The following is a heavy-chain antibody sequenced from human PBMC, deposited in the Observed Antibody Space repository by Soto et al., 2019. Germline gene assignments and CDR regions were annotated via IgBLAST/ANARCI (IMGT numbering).Heavy chain of an antibody. CDR3: AISTRWGYCGMDV. CDR2: ISGSGSST. J-gene: IGHJ6*02. Sequence: EVQLLESGGGLIQPGGSLRLSCAASIFTIDSYAMSWVRQAPGKGLEWVSSISGSGSSTYYADSVKGRVTISKDNSRNRLFLQMNSLRAGDTAVYYCAISTRWGYCGMDVWGQGTTVTVSS. V-gene: IGHV3-23*01. CDR1: IFTIDSYA. D-gene: IGHD2-2*01.